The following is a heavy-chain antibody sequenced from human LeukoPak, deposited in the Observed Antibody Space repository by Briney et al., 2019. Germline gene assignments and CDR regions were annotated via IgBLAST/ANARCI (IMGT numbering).Heavy chain of an antibody. V-gene: IGHV3-7*01. CDR3: ATDGGYCSRTSCYRGDYFDF. J-gene: IGHJ4*02. CDR2: IKQDGSER. D-gene: IGHD2-2*02. CDR1: GFTFSSYW. Sequence: GGSLRLSCAASGFTFSSYWMNWVRQAPGKGLEWVANIKQDGSERYYVDPVKGRFTISRDNAKNSLYLQMNSLRAEDTAVYYCATDGGYCSRTSCYRGDYFDFWGQGILVTVSS.